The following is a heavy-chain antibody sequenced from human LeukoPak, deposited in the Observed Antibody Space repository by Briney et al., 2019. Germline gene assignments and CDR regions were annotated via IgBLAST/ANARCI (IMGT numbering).Heavy chain of an antibody. CDR2: IIPIFGTA. D-gene: IGHD1-26*01. V-gene: IGHV1-69*05. CDR1: GGTFSSYA. J-gene: IGHJ3*02. Sequence: GSSVKVSCKASGGTFSSYAISWVRQAPGQGLEWMGGIIPIFGTANYAQKFQGRVTITRDTSASTAYMELSSLRSEDTAVYYCARDNARNRLREVAFDIWGQGTMVTVSS. CDR3: ARDNARNRLREVAFDI.